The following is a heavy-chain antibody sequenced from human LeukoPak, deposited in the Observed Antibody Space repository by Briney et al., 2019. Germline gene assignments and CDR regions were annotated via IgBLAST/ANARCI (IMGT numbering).Heavy chain of an antibody. CDR2: IRYDGSNK. J-gene: IGHJ4*02. CDR3: AKAHPPYSSGRSEFDY. Sequence: GGSLRLSCAASGFTFRNYGMHWVRQAPGKGLEWVAFIRYDGSNKYYADSVKGRFTISRDNSKNTLYLQMNSLRAEDTAVYYCAKAHPPYSSGRSEFDYWGQGTLVTVSS. D-gene: IGHD6-19*01. V-gene: IGHV3-30*02. CDR1: GFTFRNYG.